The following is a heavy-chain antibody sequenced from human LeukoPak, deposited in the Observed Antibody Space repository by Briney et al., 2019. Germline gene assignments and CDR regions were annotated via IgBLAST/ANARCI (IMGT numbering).Heavy chain of an antibody. Sequence: SETLSLTCTVSGGSISSSSYYWGWIRQPPGKGLEWIGSIYYSGSTYYSPSLKSRVTISVDTSKNQFSLKLSSVTAADTAVYYCASFSSSWYQDYYYGMDVWGQGTTVTVSS. D-gene: IGHD6-13*01. CDR1: GGSISSSSYY. CDR3: ASFSSSWYQDYYYGMDV. J-gene: IGHJ6*02. V-gene: IGHV4-39*01. CDR2: IYYSGST.